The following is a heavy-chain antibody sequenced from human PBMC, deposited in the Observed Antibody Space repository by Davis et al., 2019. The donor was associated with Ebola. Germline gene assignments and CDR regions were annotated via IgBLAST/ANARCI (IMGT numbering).Heavy chain of an antibody. CDR1: GGSFSGNY. CDR3: ARAPGGGYSGYDGAMIVVVPLYYFDY. Sequence: SETLSLTCAVYGGSFSGNYWTWIRQPPGKGLEWIGEINHSGSSNYNPSLKSRVTISVDMSKNQFSLKLSSVTAADTAVYYCARAPGGGYSGYDGAMIVVVPLYYFDYWGQGTLVTVSS. V-gene: IGHV4-34*01. CDR2: INHSGSS. D-gene: IGHD3-22*01. J-gene: IGHJ4*02.